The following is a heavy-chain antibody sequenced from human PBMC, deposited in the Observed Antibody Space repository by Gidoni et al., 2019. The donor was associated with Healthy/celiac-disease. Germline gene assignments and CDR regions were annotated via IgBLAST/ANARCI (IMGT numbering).Heavy chain of an antibody. CDR3: ARIRGSRDGYNRARPFYYYYGMDV. Sequence: QVTLKESGPVLVKPTETLTLTCTVSGFSLSNARMGVSWIRQPPGKALEWLAHIFSNDEKSYSTSLKSRLTISKDTSKSQVVLTMTNMDPVDTATYYCARIRGSRDGYNRARPFYYYYGMDVWGQGTTVTVSS. CDR1: GFSLSNARMG. D-gene: IGHD5-12*01. J-gene: IGHJ6*02. CDR2: IFSNDEK. V-gene: IGHV2-26*01.